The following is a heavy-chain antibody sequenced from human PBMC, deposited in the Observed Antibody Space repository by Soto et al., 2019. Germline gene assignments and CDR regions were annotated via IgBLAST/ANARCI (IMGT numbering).Heavy chain of an antibody. V-gene: IGHV4-59*01. J-gene: IGHJ4*02. Sequence: SETLSLTCTVSGGSISSYYWSWIRQPPGKGLEWIGYIYYSGSTNYNPSLKSRVTISVDTSKNQFSLKLSSVTAADTAVYYCARDRVQLWSRSYFDYWGQGTLVTVSS. CDR3: ARDRVQLWSRSYFDY. CDR2: IYYSGST. CDR1: GGSISSYY. D-gene: IGHD5-18*01.